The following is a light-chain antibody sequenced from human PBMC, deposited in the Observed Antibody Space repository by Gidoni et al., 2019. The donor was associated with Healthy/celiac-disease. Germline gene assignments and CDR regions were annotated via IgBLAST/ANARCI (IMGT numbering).Light chain of an antibody. V-gene: IGKV2-28*01. J-gene: IGKJ4*01. CDR1: QRLLHSNGYNY. CDR3: MKALQTPLT. Sequence: DIVMTQSPLSLPVTPGEPASISCRSSQRLLHSNGYNYLDWYQQKPGQSPQLLIYFGSNRDSGVPDRFSGSGSGTDFTLKISRVEAEDVGVYYCMKALQTPLTFGGGTKVEIK. CDR2: FGS.